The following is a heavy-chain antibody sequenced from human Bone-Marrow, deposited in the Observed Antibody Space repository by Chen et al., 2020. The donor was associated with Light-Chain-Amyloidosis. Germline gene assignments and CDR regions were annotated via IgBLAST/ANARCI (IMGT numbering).Heavy chain of an antibody. CDR3: AKDISYDDILPGYPADAFDI. J-gene: IGHJ3*02. CDR1: GFAFSSDA. Sequence: EVQLVESGGGLLQRGGSLRLSCAASGFAFSSDAMSWVRQAPGKGLEWVATIRGSGGSRCSGDSVKGRLTISRENSKSALFVQMNSLRAEDTAVYYCAKDISYDDILPGYPADAFDIWGQGTMVTVSS. V-gene: IGHV3-23*04. D-gene: IGHD3-9*01. CDR2: IRGSGGSR.